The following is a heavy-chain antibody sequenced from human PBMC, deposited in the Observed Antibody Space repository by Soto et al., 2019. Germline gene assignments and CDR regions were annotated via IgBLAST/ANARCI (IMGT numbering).Heavy chain of an antibody. Sequence: EVQLVQSGAEVKKPGESLRISCKGSGYSFTSYWISWVRQMPGKGLEWMGRIDPSDSYTNYSPSFQGHVTISADKSISTAYLQWSSLKASDTAMYYCARHLSPYSSSWYTPYLYWGQGTLVTVSS. CDR1: GYSFTSYW. CDR2: IDPSDSYT. D-gene: IGHD6-13*01. V-gene: IGHV5-10-1*03. CDR3: ARHLSPYSSSWYTPYLY. J-gene: IGHJ4*02.